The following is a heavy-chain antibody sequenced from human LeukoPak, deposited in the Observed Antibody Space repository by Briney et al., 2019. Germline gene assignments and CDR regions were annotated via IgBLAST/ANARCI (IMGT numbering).Heavy chain of an antibody. Sequence: SQTLSLTCDISGDSVSSNSAAWNWIRQSPLRGLEWLGRTYYRSKWYNDYAVSVKSRITINSDTSKNQFSLQLNSVTPEDTAVYYCTRGAPVGSSREFDYWGQGTLVTVSS. CDR3: TRGAPVGSSREFDY. CDR2: TYYRSKWYN. CDR1: GDSVSSNSAA. D-gene: IGHD5-24*01. V-gene: IGHV6-1*01. J-gene: IGHJ4*02.